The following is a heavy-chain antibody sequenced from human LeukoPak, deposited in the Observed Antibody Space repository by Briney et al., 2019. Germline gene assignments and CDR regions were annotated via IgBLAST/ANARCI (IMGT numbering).Heavy chain of an antibody. Sequence: PSETLSLTCAVYGGSFSGYYWSWLRQPPGKGLEWLGEINHSGSTNYNPSLKSRVTMSVDTSKSQFSLNLMSVTAADTAVYYCTRDTGTTGEVKFDPWGQGTLVTVSS. CDR3: TRDTGTTGEVKFDP. V-gene: IGHV4-34*01. CDR2: INHSGST. D-gene: IGHD4-17*01. J-gene: IGHJ5*02. CDR1: GGSFSGYY.